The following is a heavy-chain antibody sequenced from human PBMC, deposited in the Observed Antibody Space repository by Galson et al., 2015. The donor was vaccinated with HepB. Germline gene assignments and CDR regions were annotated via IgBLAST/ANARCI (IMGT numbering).Heavy chain of an antibody. J-gene: IGHJ6*01. CDR1: GYPFTSYF. V-gene: IGHV1-46*01. D-gene: IGHD3-10*01. Sequence: SVKVSCKASGYPFTSYFIHWVRQAPGQGLEWMGIFNPVRTITTYEQKFQGRVTMTRDTSPSTVYMELRSLTSEDTAVYYCARDPGGLWEGSGYHYGLDVWGQGTTVTVSS. CDR2: FNPVRTIT. CDR3: ARDPGGLWEGSGYHYGLDV.